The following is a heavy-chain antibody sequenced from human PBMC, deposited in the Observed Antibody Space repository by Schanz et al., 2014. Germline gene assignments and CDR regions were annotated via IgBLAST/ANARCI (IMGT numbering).Heavy chain of an antibody. Sequence: QVQLVQSGAEVKKPGSSVKVSCQAFGDTFSKYNIMWVRQVPGQGLEWLGRIMPLRGIGNNAWKFQDRLTITADKSMNITYMELSSLGTEDTAVYYCTRLRRADPNGFDVWGQGTLVNDSS. V-gene: IGHV1-69*02. J-gene: IGHJ5*02. CDR2: IMPLRGIG. CDR1: GDTFSKYN. CDR3: TRLRRADPNGFDV. D-gene: IGHD6-19*01.